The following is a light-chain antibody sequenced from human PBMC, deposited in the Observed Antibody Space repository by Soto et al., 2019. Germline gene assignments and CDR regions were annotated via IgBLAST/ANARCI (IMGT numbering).Light chain of an antibody. Sequence: EIVLTQSPGTLSLFPGETATLSSRASKGVPNITLAWNQQKPGQAPRLLIFGASTRATGIPDRFSGSGSGTDFTLTISRLEPEDFAIYYCQQSGNSPPFTFGQGTHLEIK. V-gene: IGKV3-20*01. J-gene: IGKJ2*01. CDR2: GAS. CDR3: QQSGNSPPFT. CDR1: KGVPNIT.